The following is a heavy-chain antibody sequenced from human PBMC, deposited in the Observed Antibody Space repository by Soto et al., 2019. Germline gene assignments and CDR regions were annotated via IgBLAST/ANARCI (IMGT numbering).Heavy chain of an antibody. CDR1: GGSISSYY. CDR2: IYYSGST. CDR3: SSWQDDYYYYYGMDV. V-gene: IGHV4-39*01. Sequence: SETLSLTCTVSGGSISSYYCSWIRQPPGQGQEWIGSIYYSGSTYYNPSLKSRVTISVDTSKNQFSLKLSSVTAADTAVYYCSSWQDDYYYYYGMDVWGQGTTVT. J-gene: IGHJ6*02. D-gene: IGHD6-13*01.